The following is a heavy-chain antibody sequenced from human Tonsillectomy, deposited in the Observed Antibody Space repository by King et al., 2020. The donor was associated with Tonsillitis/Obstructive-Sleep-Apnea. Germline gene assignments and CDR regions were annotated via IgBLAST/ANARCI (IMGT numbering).Heavy chain of an antibody. Sequence: QLQESGPGLVKPSETLSLTCTVSGGSISSYYWSWIRQPPGKGLAWIGYIYYSGSTNYNPSLKSRVTISVDTSRNQFSLKLSSVTAADTAVYYCARAPYEFLTYGMDVWGQGTTVTVSS. D-gene: IGHD3-9*01. CDR1: GGSISSYY. CDR3: ARAPYEFLTYGMDV. CDR2: IYYSGST. V-gene: IGHV4-59*01. J-gene: IGHJ6*02.